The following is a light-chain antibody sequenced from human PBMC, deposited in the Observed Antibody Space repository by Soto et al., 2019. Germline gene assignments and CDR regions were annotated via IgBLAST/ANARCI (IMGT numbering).Light chain of an antibody. CDR2: GAS. J-gene: IGKJ2*01. Sequence: DIVMTQSPGTLSLSPGERAILSCRASQSISSSYLAWYQQKPGQAPRLLIFGASTRATGIPDRFSGSGSGTDFTLTISRLEPEDSAVYYCQQYGSSVMYTFCQGTKLEIK. CDR1: QSISSSY. CDR3: QQYGSSVMYT. V-gene: IGKV3-20*01.